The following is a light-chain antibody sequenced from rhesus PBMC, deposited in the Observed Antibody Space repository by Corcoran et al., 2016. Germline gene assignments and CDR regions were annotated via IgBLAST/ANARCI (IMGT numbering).Light chain of an antibody. CDR2: GAS. CDR1: QSVGSS. V-gene: IGKV3-53*01. Sequence: QVILTQSPATLSLSPGERATLSCRASQSVGSSLAWYQQKPGQAPRLLTYGASSRATGIPDRFSGSGSVTEFTLTIGSLEPEDFAVYYCQKYSSSPPTFGGGTKVEIK. CDR3: QKYSSSPPT. J-gene: IGKJ4*01.